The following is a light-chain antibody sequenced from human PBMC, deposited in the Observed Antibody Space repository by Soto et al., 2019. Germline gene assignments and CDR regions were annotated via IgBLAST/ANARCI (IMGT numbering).Light chain of an antibody. CDR1: QTVSSNN. V-gene: IGKV3-20*01. CDR3: QQYGSSPFT. Sequence: DIMLTQSPGTLSLSPGERATLSCRASQTVSSNNLAWYQQKRGQAPRLLIYGASSRAAAIPDRFRGSGSGTDFTLIISSLAPEDFAVYYCQQYGSSPFTFGPGTAVDIK. J-gene: IGKJ3*01. CDR2: GAS.